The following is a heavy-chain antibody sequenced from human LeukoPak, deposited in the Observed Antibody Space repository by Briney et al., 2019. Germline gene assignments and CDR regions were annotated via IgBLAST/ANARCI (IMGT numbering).Heavy chain of an antibody. J-gene: IGHJ6*03. CDR3: ARVRFRRDGYNYNYYYYMDV. Sequence: SETLSLTCTVSGGSISSYYWSWIRRPPGKGLEWIGCIYYSGSTNYNPSLKSRVTISVDTSKNQFSLKLSSVTAADTAVYYCARVRFRRDGYNYNYYYYMDVWGKGTTVTVSS. CDR2: IYYSGST. V-gene: IGHV4-59*01. D-gene: IGHD5-24*01. CDR1: GGSISSYY.